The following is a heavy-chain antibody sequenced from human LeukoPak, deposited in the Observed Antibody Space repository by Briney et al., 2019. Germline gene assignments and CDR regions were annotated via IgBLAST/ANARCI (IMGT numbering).Heavy chain of an antibody. J-gene: IGHJ4*02. CDR1: GYTFTGYY. V-gene: IGHV1-2*02. CDR3: ARDQLLYRSGGSCDGDY. Sequence: ASVKVSCKASGYTFTGYYMHWVRQAPGQGLEWMGWINPNSGGTNYAQKFQGRVTMTRDTSISTAYMELSRLRSDDTAVYYCARDQLLYRSGGSCDGDYWGQGTLVTVSS. D-gene: IGHD2-15*01. CDR2: INPNSGGT.